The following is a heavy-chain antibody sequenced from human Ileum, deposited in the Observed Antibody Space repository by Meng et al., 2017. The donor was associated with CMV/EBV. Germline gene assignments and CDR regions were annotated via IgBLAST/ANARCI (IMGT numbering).Heavy chain of an antibody. V-gene: IGHV3-43*01. CDR2: ISWDGGTT. Sequence: GESLKISCVTSGFAFDDYTMHWVRQVSGKGLEWVSFISWDGGTTDYADSVKGRFTISKDNSKNSLYLQMSSLRSEDTALYYCAKDMSQLGIRHAFDVWDQGTMVTVS. J-gene: IGHJ3*01. CDR3: AKDMSQLGIRHAFDV. D-gene: IGHD7-27*01. CDR1: GFAFDDYT.